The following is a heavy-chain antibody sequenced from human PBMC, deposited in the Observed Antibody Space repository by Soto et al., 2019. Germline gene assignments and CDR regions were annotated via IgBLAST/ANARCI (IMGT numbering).Heavy chain of an antibody. CDR1: GVTRSRNY. D-gene: IGHD6-19*01. Sequence: GAPRLPWXAPGVTRSRNYMSWVRQGPGEGLEWVSVIDSGGSTYYADSVKGRFTISRDNSKNTLYLQMNSLRAEDTAVYYCAREGSSGYYYYYGMDVWGQGTTVTVSS. J-gene: IGHJ6*02. V-gene: IGHV3-53*01. CDR2: IDSGGST. CDR3: AREGSSGYYYYYGMDV.